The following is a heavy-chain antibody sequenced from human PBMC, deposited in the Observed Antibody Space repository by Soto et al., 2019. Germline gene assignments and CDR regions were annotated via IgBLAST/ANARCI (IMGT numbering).Heavy chain of an antibody. CDR3: ARGGVLRYFDWPYGGGMDV. V-gene: IGHV1-2*04. Sequence: QVQLVQSGAEVKKPGASVKVSCKASGYTFTGYYMHWVRQAPGQGLEWMGWINPNSGGTNYAQKFQVWATMTRATSISTAYMELSRLRSDDTAVYYCARGGVLRYFDWPYGGGMDVWGQGTTVTVSS. CDR1: GYTFTGYY. CDR2: INPNSGGT. J-gene: IGHJ6*02. D-gene: IGHD3-9*01.